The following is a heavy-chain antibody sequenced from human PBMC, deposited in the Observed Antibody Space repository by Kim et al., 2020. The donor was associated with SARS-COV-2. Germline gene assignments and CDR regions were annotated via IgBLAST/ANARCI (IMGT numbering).Heavy chain of an antibody. V-gene: IGHV3-53*01. CDR2: IYSGVST. J-gene: IGHJ6*01. CDR1: GFTVSSNY. Sequence: GGSLRLSCAASGFTVSSNYMSWVRQALGKGLEWVSVIYSGVSTYYADSVKGRFTISRDNSKNKLYLQMNTLRAEDTAVYYCASASNDVRFMDVWGHGAT. D-gene: IGHD3-10*02. CDR3: ASASNDVRFMDV.